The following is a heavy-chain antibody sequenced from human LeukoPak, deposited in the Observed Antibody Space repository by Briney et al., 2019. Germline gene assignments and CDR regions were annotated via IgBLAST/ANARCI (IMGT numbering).Heavy chain of an antibody. D-gene: IGHD7-27*01. Sequence: GGSLRLSCAASGFTFSSYGMHWVRQAPGKGLEWVALIWYDGNNKYYVDSVKGRFTVSRDNSKNTLYLQMNSLRAEDTAVYYCARDLAAGEHFYFDLWGRGALVTVSS. J-gene: IGHJ2*01. V-gene: IGHV3-33*08. CDR3: ARDLAAGEHFYFDL. CDR2: IWYDGNNK. CDR1: GFTFSSYG.